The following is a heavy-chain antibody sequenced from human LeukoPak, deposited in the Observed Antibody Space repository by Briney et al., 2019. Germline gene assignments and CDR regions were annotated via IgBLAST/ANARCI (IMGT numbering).Heavy chain of an antibody. CDR2: ISSSSYI. J-gene: IGHJ5*01. D-gene: IGHD6-19*01. V-gene: IGHV3-21*01. CDR3: AKGGAVAVLDS. Sequence: GGSLRLSCAASGFTFSSYSMNWVRQAPGKGLEWVSSISSSSYIYYADSVKGRFTISRDNAKNSLYLQMNSLTTEDTAVFYCAKGGAVAVLDSWGQGTLVTVSS. CDR1: GFTFSSYS.